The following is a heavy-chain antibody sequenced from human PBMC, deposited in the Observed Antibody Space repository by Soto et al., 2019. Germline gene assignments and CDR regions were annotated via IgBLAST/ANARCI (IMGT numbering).Heavy chain of an antibody. CDR1: GYTFTSYA. J-gene: IGHJ6*03. D-gene: IGHD5-18*01. CDR3: ARDRMDTAIEAPNYYYYYMDV. V-gene: IGHV1-3*01. Sequence: ASVKVSCKASGYTFTSYAMHWVRQAPGQRLEWMGWINAGNGNTKYSQKFQGRVTITRDTSASTAYMELSSLRSEDTAVYYCARDRMDTAIEAPNYYYYYMDVWGKGTTVTVSS. CDR2: INAGNGNT.